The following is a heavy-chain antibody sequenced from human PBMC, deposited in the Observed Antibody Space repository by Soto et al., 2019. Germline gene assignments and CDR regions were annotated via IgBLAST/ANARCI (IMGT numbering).Heavy chain of an antibody. CDR1: GGSFSGYY. V-gene: IGHV4-34*01. CDR3: ARVLLWFGELSYYYGMDV. Sequence: PSETLSLTCAVYGGSFSGYYWSWIRQPPGKGLEWIGEINHSGSTNYNPSLKSRVTISVDTSKNQFSLKLSSVTAADTAVYYCARVLLWFGELSYYYGMDVWGQGTTVTVSS. CDR2: INHSGST. D-gene: IGHD3-10*01. J-gene: IGHJ6*02.